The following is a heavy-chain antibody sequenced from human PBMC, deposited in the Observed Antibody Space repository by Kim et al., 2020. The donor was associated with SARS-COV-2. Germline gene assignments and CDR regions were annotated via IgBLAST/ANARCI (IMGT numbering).Heavy chain of an antibody. J-gene: IGHJ4*02. CDR3: ARDTGPGLRYFDWLLGGLHY. V-gene: IGHV3-30*04. Sequence: GGSLRLSCAASGFTFSSYAMHWVRQAPGKGLEWVAVISYDGSNKYYADSVKGRFTISRDNSKNTLYLQMNSLRAEDTAVYYCARDTGPGLRYFDWLLGGLHYWGQGTLVTVSS. CDR1: GFTFSSYA. CDR2: ISYDGSNK. D-gene: IGHD3-9*01.